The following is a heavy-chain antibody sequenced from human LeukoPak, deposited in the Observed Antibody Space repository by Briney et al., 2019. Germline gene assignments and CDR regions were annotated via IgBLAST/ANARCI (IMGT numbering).Heavy chain of an antibody. D-gene: IGHD3-22*01. CDR1: GDSVSSNSAA. J-gene: IGHJ5*02. V-gene: IGHV6-1*01. Sequence: SQTLSLTCAISGDSVSSNSAAWNWIRQSPSRGLEWLGRTYYRSKWYNDYAVSVKSRITINPDTSKNQFSLQLNSVTPEDTAVYYCARDQYYYDSRGYQENWFDPWGQGALVTVSS. CDR2: TYYRSKWYN. CDR3: ARDQYYYDSRGYQENWFDP.